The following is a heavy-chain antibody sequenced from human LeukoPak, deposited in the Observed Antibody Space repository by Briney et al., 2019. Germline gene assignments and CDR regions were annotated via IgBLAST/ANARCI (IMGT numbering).Heavy chain of an antibody. Sequence: GASLRLSCGSSGFIFSSYARHWVRQARGRGVEYGSAISSNGGSTYYANSMKGRFTIPRDNYKNTLYIQMGSLRAEDMAVYCCARVGYTSYYYYGMDVWGQGTTVTVSS. V-gene: IGHV3-64*01. CDR2: ISSNGGST. D-gene: IGHD6-13*01. CDR3: ARVGYTSYYYYGMDV. CDR1: GFIFSSYA. J-gene: IGHJ6*02.